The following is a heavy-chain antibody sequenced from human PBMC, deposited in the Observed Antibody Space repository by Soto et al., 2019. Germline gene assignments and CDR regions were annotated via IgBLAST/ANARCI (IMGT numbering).Heavy chain of an antibody. CDR2: IKQDGSEK. J-gene: IGHJ4*02. Sequence: PGGSLRLSCAASGFTFSSHWMSWARQAPGKGLEWLASIKQDGSEKHYVDSVKGRFTISRDNAKNSLYLQMNSLRVEDTAVYYCARVYYDYIWGSSPLVYWGQVTLVTVSS. CDR3: ARVYYDYIWGSSPLVY. D-gene: IGHD3-16*01. V-gene: IGHV3-7*01. CDR1: GFTFSSHW.